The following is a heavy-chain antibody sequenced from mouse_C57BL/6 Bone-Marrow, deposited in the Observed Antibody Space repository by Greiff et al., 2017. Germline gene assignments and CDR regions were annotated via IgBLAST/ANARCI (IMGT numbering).Heavy chain of an antibody. V-gene: IGHV1-82*01. CDR2: IYPGDGDT. J-gene: IGHJ1*03. CDR1: GYAFSSSW. CDR3: ARAPIYYYGSRYFDV. D-gene: IGHD1-1*01. Sequence: VQLQQSGPELVKPGASVKISCKASGYAFSSSWMNWVKQRPGKGLEWIGRIYPGDGDTNYNGKFKGKATLTADKSSSTAYMQLSSLTSEDSAVYFCARAPIYYYGSRYFDVGGTGTTVTVSS.